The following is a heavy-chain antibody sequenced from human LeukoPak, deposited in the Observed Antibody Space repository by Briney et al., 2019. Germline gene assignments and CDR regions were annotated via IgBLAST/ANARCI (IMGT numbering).Heavy chain of an antibody. J-gene: IGHJ4*02. V-gene: IGHV3-21*01. CDR1: GFTFSSYS. CDR3: AREYYDSSGYFDY. CDR2: ISSSSSYI. D-gene: IGHD3-22*01. Sequence: GGSLKLSCAASGFTFSSYSMNWVRQAPGKGLEWVSSISSSSSYIYYADSVKGRFTISRDNAKNSLYLQMNSLRAEDTAVYYCAREYYDSSGYFDYWGQGTLVTVSS.